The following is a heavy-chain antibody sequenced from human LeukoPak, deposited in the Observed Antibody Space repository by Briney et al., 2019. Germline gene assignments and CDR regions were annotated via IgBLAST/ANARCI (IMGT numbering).Heavy chain of an antibody. CDR3: ATSELGSLSWFDP. J-gene: IGHJ5*02. Sequence: SSETLSLTCTVAGGSISSGGYDWGRLREPPGKGLEWIGSIYYSGSTYYNPSLKSRVTISVDTSKTQFSLKLSSVTAADTAVYYCATSELGSLSWFDPWGQGTLVTVSS. V-gene: IGHV4-39*01. D-gene: IGHD7-27*01. CDR2: IYYSGST. CDR1: GGSISSGGYD.